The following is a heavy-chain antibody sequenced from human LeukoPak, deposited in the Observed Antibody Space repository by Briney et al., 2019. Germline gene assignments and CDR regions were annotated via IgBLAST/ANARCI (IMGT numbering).Heavy chain of an antibody. Sequence: GGSLRLSCAASGFTFSSYAMSWVRQAPGQGLEWVSTINDSGDSTYYADSVKGRFTISRDNSKNTLYLQMNSLRAEDTAVYYCAKRGNCSGGSCHYFDYWGQGTLVTVSS. J-gene: IGHJ4*02. D-gene: IGHD2-15*01. CDR3: AKRGNCSGGSCHYFDY. CDR1: GFTFSSYA. V-gene: IGHV3-23*01. CDR2: INDSGDST.